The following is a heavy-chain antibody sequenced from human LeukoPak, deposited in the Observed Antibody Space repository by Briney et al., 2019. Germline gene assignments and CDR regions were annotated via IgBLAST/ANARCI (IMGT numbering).Heavy chain of an antibody. D-gene: IGHD3-22*01. CDR2: INTNTGNP. CDR1: GYTFTSYY. V-gene: IGHV7-4-1*02. Sequence: ASVKVSCKASGYTFTSYYIHWVRQAPGQGLEWMGWINTNTGNPTYAQGFTGRFVFSLDTSVSTAYLQISSLKAEDTAVYYCARDSYDSSGYYYEGLNYWGQGTLVTVSS. J-gene: IGHJ4*02. CDR3: ARDSYDSSGYYYEGLNY.